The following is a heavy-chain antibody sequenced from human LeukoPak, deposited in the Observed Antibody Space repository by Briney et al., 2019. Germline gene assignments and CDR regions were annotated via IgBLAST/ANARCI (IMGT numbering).Heavy chain of an antibody. CDR3: ARDLRYSSSGDGMDV. V-gene: IGHV4-39*07. D-gene: IGHD6-6*01. J-gene: IGHJ6*02. CDR1: GGSISSSSYY. Sequence: SETLSLTCTVSGGSISSSSYYWGWIRQPPGKGLEWIGSIYYSGSTYYNPSLKSRVTISVDTSKNQFSLKLSSVTAADTAVYYCARDLRYSSSGDGMDVWGQGTTVTVSS. CDR2: IYYSGST.